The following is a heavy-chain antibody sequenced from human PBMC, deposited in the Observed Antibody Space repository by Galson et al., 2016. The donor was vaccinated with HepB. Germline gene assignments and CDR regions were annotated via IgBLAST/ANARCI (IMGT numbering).Heavy chain of an antibody. CDR3: ARGTLGTVATMAFDY. CDR2: FYQTGTA. CDR1: GDSISSEYW. V-gene: IGHV4-4*02. D-gene: IGHD4/OR15-4a*01. Sequence: SETLSLTCAVSGDSISSEYWCSWVRHFPGKELEWIGEFYQTGTATYNPSFTRRATIAVDKSKNQFSLRLDSVTAADTAVYYCARGTLGTVATMAFDYWGQGTLVSVSS. J-gene: IGHJ4*02.